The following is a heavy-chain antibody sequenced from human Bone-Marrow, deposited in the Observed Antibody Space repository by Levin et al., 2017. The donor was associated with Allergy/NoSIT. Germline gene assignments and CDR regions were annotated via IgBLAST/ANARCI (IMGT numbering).Heavy chain of an antibody. CDR3: GKDVSHYDTSGYIDY. D-gene: IGHD3-22*01. J-gene: IGHJ4*02. CDR1: GFNFGDHA. V-gene: IGHV3-9*01. CDR2: ISWNGAII. Sequence: LSLTCAASGFNFGDHAMHWVRQGPGKGLQWVSGISWNGAIIGYADSLKGRFTISRDNAKNSLYLEIHSLRPEDTAFYYCGKDVSHYDTSGYIDYWGQGTLVTVSS.